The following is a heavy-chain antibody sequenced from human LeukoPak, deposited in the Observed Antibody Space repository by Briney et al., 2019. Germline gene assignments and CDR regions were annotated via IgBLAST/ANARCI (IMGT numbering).Heavy chain of an antibody. CDR2: SNAGNGNT. CDR1: GYTFTSYA. D-gene: IGHD3-3*01. J-gene: IGHJ3*02. CDR3: ARLTRSGTAFDI. Sequence: EASVKVSCKASGYTFTSYAMHWVRQAPGQRLEWMGWSNAGNGNTKYSQQFQGRVTMTRDTSTSTVYMELTSLRSEDTALYYCARLTRSGTAFDIWGQGTMVTVSS. V-gene: IGHV1-3*02.